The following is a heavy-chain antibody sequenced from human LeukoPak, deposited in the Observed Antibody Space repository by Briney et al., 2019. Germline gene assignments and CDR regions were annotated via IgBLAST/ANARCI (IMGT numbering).Heavy chain of an antibody. Sequence: SETLSLTCTVSGGSISSSSYYWGWIRQPPGKGLEWIGSIYYSGSTYYNPSLKSRVTISVDTSKNQFSLKLSSVTAADAAVYYCARRIAAAGTLFSAFDIWGQGTMVTVSS. CDR2: IYYSGST. D-gene: IGHD6-13*01. CDR1: GGSISSSSYY. V-gene: IGHV4-39*01. J-gene: IGHJ3*02. CDR3: ARRIAAAGTLFSAFDI.